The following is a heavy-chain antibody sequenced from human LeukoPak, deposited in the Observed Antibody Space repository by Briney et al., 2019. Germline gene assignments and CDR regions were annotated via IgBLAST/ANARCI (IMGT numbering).Heavy chain of an antibody. J-gene: IGHJ4*02. D-gene: IGHD3-3*01. CDR3: AKDLRSTSYYFDY. CDR1: GFTFDDYA. Sequence: PGGSLRLSCAASGFTFDDYAMHWVRQAPGKGLEWVSGISWNSGSIGYADSVKGRFTISRDNAKNPLYLQMNSLRAEDTALYYCAKDLRSTSYYFDYWGQGTLVTVSS. V-gene: IGHV3-9*01. CDR2: ISWNSGSI.